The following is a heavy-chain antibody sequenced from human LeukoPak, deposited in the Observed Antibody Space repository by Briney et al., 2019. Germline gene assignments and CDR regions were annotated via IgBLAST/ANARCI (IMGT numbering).Heavy chain of an antibody. CDR2: ISWDGGST. CDR3: AKDSVGATTSRYYYYMDV. D-gene: IGHD1-26*01. CDR1: GFTFDDYT. J-gene: IGHJ6*03. V-gene: IGHV3-43*01. Sequence: GGSLRLSCAASGFTFDDYTMHWVRQAPGKGLEWVSLISWDGGSTYYADSVKGRFTISRDNSKNSLYLQMNSLITEDTALYYCAKDSVGATTSRYYYYMDVWGKGTTVTVSS.